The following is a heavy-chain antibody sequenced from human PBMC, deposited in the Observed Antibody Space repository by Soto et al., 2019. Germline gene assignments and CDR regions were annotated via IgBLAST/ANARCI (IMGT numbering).Heavy chain of an antibody. J-gene: IGHJ6*02. CDR3: AKDTKSAAAGRYEYYKYGMDL. D-gene: IGHD6-13*01. Sequence: GGSLRLSCPASGFAFSTSSMTWVRQALGKGLDWVAVISGSGGSSYDADSMKGRFTISKDNSKNMLFLQMYGVRAEETAVYYCAKDTKSAAAGRYEYYKYGMDLWGQGTTVTVSS. CDR2: ISGSGGSS. CDR1: GFAFSTSS. V-gene: IGHV3-23*01.